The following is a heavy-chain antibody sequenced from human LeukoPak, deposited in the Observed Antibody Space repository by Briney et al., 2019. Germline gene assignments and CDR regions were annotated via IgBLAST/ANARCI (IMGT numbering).Heavy chain of an antibody. CDR1: GFTFGDYA. Sequence: GGSLRLSCTTSGFTFGDYAMSWVRQAPGKGLEWVGFIRSKAYGGTTEYAASVKGRFTFSRDDSKSIAYLEVNGLKTEDTAVYFCTRPTAPTSASGSYFYWGQGTLVTVPS. J-gene: IGHJ4*02. CDR3: TRPTAPTSASGSYFY. CDR2: IRSKAYGGTT. V-gene: IGHV3-49*04. D-gene: IGHD3-10*01.